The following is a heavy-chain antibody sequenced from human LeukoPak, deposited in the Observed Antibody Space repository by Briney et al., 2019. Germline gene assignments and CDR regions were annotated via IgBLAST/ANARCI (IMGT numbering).Heavy chain of an antibody. Sequence: SVKVSCKASEGTFSSYAISWVRQAPGQGLEWMGRIIPIFGTANYAQKFQGRVTITTDESTSTAYMELSSLRSEDTAVYYCARDQIAVAGNFDHWGQGTLVTVSS. CDR2: IIPIFGTA. J-gene: IGHJ4*02. D-gene: IGHD6-19*01. CDR1: EGTFSSYA. V-gene: IGHV1-69*05. CDR3: ARDQIAVAGNFDH.